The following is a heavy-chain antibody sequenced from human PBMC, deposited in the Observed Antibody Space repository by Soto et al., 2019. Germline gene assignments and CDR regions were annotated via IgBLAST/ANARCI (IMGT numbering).Heavy chain of an antibody. CDR2: ISYDGSNK. V-gene: IGHV3-30-3*01. CDR3: AIDRVSSSSYDYYGMDV. Sequence: QVQLVESGGGVVQPGRSLRLSCAASGFTFSSYAMHWVRQAPGKGLEWVAVISYDGSNKYYADSVKGRFTISRDNSKNTLYLQMNSMRAEDTAVYYCAIDRVSSSSYDYYGMDVWGQGTTVTVSS. D-gene: IGHD6-6*01. CDR1: GFTFSSYA. J-gene: IGHJ6*02.